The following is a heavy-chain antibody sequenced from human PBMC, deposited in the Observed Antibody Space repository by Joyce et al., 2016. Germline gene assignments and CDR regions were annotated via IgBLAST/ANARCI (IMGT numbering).Heavy chain of an antibody. V-gene: IGHV3-30*18. CDR1: GFNVTTHA. CDR3: AKGAFWRGFDS. CDR2: ISYDGSFK. J-gene: IGHJ4*02. D-gene: IGHD3-3*01. Sequence: QIRLVESGGGVVQPGRSMRLSCAASGFNVTTHAIHWVRQAPGKGLEWVAGISYDGSFKYYSESVRGRFTISRDNSKTTVSLQMPSLRPEDTALYYCAKGAFWRGFDSWGQGTRVTVSS.